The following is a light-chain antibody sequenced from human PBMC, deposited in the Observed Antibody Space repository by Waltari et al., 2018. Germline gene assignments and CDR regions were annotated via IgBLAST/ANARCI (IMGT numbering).Light chain of an antibody. CDR2: EGS. CDR1: SSDVGSYNL. V-gene: IGLV2-23*01. CDR3: CSYAGSSTV. Sequence: QSALTQPAPVSGSPGQSITISCTGTSSDVGSYNLVSWYQQHPGKAPKLMIYEGSKRPSGVSNRYAGSKSRNTASLTTAGVQAEDEADYSCCSYAGSSTVFGGGTKLTVL. J-gene: IGLJ2*01.